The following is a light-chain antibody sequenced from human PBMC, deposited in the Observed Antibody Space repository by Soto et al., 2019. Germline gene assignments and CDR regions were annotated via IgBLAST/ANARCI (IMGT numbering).Light chain of an antibody. CDR2: LGS. Sequence: DIVLTQSPLSLPVTPGEPASISCRSNQSLLHSNGYNYLDWYLQRPGQSPQLLIYLGSNRASGVPDRFSGSGSGTDFTVKISRVEAEDVGVYYCMQALQTPITFGQGTRLEIK. J-gene: IGKJ5*01. CDR3: MQALQTPIT. V-gene: IGKV2-28*01. CDR1: QSLLHSNGYNY.